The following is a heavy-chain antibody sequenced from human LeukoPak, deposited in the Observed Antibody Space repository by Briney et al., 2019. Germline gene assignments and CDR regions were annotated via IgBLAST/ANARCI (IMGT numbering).Heavy chain of an antibody. V-gene: IGHV5-51*01. Sequence: GESLKISCKGSGYSFTSYWIGWVRQMPGKGLEWMGIIYPGDSDTRDSPSFQGQVTISADKSISTAYLQWSSLKASDTAMYYCASLSFSGYYPNNWFDPWGQGTLVTVSS. J-gene: IGHJ5*02. D-gene: IGHD3-22*01. CDR3: ASLSFSGYYPNNWFDP. CDR1: GYSFTSYW. CDR2: IYPGDSDT.